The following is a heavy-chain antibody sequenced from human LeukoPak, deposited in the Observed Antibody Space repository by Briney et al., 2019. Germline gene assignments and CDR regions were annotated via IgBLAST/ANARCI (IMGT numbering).Heavy chain of an antibody. Sequence: SETLSLTCAVYGGSFSGYYWSWIRQPPGKGLEWIGEINHSGSTNYNPSLKSRVTISVDTSKNQFSLKLSSVTAADTAVYYCARGRRWSGYDNLYYYYYYMDVWGKGTTVTVSS. CDR3: ARGRRWSGYDNLYYYYYYMDV. J-gene: IGHJ6*03. CDR2: INHSGST. D-gene: IGHD5-12*01. V-gene: IGHV4-34*01. CDR1: GGSFSGYY.